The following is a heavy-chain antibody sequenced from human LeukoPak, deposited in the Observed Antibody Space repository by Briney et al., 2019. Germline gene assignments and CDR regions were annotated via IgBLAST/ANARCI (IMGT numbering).Heavy chain of an antibody. D-gene: IGHD3-22*01. CDR2: VTGSGSTT. CDR1: GFSFSSCS. V-gene: IGHV3-23*01. Sequence: GGSLRLSCAASGFSFSSCSMTWVRQSPGKGLEWVSTVTGSGSTTYYGDSVKGRFTISRDNSRNTVYLQMNSLRAEDTPVFYCVRRCKDESSGARWFDPWGQGTLVTVSS. J-gene: IGHJ5*02. CDR3: VRRCKDESSGARWFDP.